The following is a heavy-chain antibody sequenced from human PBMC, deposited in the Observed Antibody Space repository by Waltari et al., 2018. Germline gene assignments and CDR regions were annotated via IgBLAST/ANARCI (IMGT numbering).Heavy chain of an antibody. Sequence: EVQLVESGGGLVQPGGSLRLSCAASGFTFSTYSMNWVRQAPGKGLEWVSYISISSSTIYYADSVKGRFTFSRDNAKNSLYLQMNSLRAEDTAVYYCARDNDYYFDYWGQGTLVTVSS. CDR2: ISISSSTI. D-gene: IGHD2-21*02. CDR1: GFTFSTYS. J-gene: IGHJ4*02. V-gene: IGHV3-48*04. CDR3: ARDNDYYFDY.